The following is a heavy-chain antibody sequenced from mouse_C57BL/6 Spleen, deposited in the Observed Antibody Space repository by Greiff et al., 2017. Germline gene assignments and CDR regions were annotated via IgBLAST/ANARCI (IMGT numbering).Heavy chain of an antibody. V-gene: IGHV1-76*01. CDR3: ARSTGTEYYFDY. J-gene: IGHJ2*01. CDR2: IYPGSGNT. D-gene: IGHD4-1*02. Sequence: VKLVESGAELVRPGASVKLSCKASGYTFTDYYINWVKQRPGQGLEWIARIYPGSGNTYYNEKFKGKATLTAEKSSSTAYMQLSSLTSEDSAVYFCARSTGTEYYFDYWGQGTTLTVSS. CDR1: GYTFTDYY.